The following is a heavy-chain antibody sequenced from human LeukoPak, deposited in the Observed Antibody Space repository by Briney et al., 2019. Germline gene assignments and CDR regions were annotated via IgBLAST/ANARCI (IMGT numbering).Heavy chain of an antibody. CDR2: IYHSGST. J-gene: IGHJ4*02. CDR3: ARVGKYLGGGYYFDY. Sequence: EPSGTLSLTCAVSGGSISSSNWWSWVRQPPGKGLEWIGEIYHSGSTNYNPSLKSRVTISVDKSKNQFFLKLSSVTAADTAVYYCARVGKYLGGGYYFDYWGQGTLVTVSS. V-gene: IGHV4-4*02. D-gene: IGHD3-16*01. CDR1: GGSISSSNW.